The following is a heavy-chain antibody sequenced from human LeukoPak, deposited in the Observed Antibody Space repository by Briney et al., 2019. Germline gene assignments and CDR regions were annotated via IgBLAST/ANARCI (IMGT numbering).Heavy chain of an antibody. CDR1: GIRFNDYW. V-gene: IGHV3-7*01. CDR3: ASGMIEFDY. D-gene: IGHD1-14*01. CDR2: IKEDGGEM. J-gene: IGHJ4*02. Sequence: GSLRLSCTVSGIRFNDYWMSWVRQAPGKGLEWVANIKEDGGEMYYVDSVKGRFIISRDNAKNPVYLQMNILRVEDTAVYYCASGMIEFDYWGQGTLVTVSS.